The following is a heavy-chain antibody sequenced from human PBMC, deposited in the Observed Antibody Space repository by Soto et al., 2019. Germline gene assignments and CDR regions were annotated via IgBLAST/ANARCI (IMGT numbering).Heavy chain of an antibody. J-gene: IGHJ5*02. CDR1: GGTFSSYA. Sequence: ASVNVSCKASGGTFSSYAISWVRQAPGQGLEWMGGIIPILGIANYAQKFQGRVTITADKSTSTAYMELSSLRSEDTAVYYCARVPSFSGSYWFDPWGQGTLVTVSS. CDR2: IIPILGIA. CDR3: ARVPSFSGSYWFDP. V-gene: IGHV1-69*10. D-gene: IGHD1-26*01.